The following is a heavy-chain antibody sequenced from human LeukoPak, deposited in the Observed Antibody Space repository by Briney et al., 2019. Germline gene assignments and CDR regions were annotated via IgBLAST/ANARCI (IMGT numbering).Heavy chain of an antibody. D-gene: IGHD4-23*01. V-gene: IGHV3-21*01. J-gene: IGHJ4*02. Sequence: GGSLRLSFAASGFTFSSYSMNWGRPAPGEGLGGVSSISSSSSYIYYADSVKGRFTISRDNAKNSLYLQMNSLRAEDTAVYYCASGQGGNPLTYFDYWGQGTLVTVSS. CDR3: ASGQGGNPLTYFDY. CDR1: GFTFSSYS. CDR2: ISSSSSYI.